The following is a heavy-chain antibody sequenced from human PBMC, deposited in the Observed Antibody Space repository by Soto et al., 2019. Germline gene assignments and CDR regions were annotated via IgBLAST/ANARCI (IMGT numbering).Heavy chain of an antibody. V-gene: IGHV3-23*01. J-gene: IGHJ6*02. CDR2: ISGSGGST. CDR1: GFTFSSYA. Sequence: GGSLRLSCAASGFTFSSYAMSWVRQAPGKGLEWVSAISGSGGSTYYADSVKGRFTISRDNSKNTLYLQMNSLRAEDTAVYYCAKALGDRTNNHIYYYYGMDVWGQGTTVTVSS. CDR3: AKALGDRTNNHIYYYYGMDV. D-gene: IGHD2-15*01.